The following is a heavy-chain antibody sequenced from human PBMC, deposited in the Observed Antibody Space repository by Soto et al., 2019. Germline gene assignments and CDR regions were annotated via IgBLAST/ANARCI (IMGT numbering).Heavy chain of an antibody. CDR3: AKSPLGYCSGGSCYTPHYFDY. J-gene: IGHJ4*02. CDR2: VGGSGDST. CDR1: GFTFSNYA. D-gene: IGHD2-15*01. V-gene: IGHV3-23*01. Sequence: EVQLLDSGGGLVQPGGSVRLSCAASGFTFSNYAMSWVRQAPGKGLEWVSGVGGSGDSTYYADSVKGRFTISRDNSKDTLYLQMNSLRAEDTAVYYCAKSPLGYCSGGSCYTPHYFDYWGQGTLVTVSS.